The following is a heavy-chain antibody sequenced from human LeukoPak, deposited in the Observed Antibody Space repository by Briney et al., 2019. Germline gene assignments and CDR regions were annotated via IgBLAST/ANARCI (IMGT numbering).Heavy chain of an antibody. V-gene: IGHV4-61*02. CDR3: ASRRRVVGATRAFDI. J-gene: IGHJ3*02. CDR2: IYTSGST. CDR1: GGSISSGSYY. D-gene: IGHD1-26*01. Sequence: SQTLSLTCTVAGGSISSGSYYWSWIRQPAGKGLEWIGRIYTSGSTNYNPSLKSRVTISVDTSKNQFSLKLSSVTAADTAVYYCASRRRVVGATRAFDIWGQGTMVTVSS.